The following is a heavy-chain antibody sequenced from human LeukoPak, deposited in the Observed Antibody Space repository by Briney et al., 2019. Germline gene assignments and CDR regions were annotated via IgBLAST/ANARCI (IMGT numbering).Heavy chain of an antibody. CDR3: AKEARDLSLDY. V-gene: IGHV3-43*02. Sequence: GGSLRLSCAASGFSFDDYAMHWVRQTPGKGLEWVSLINGNNVGTSYADSVKGRFTISRDNSKNSLYLQMNSLRTEDTALYYCAKEARDLSLDYWGQGTLDTVSS. CDR2: INGNNVGT. J-gene: IGHJ4*02. D-gene: IGHD3-10*01. CDR1: GFSFDDYA.